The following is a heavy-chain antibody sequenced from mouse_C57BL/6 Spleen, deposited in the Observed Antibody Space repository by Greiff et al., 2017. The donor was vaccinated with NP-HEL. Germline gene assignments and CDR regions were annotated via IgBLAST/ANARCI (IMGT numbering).Heavy chain of an antibody. CDR3: ARLGLGAWFAY. CDR2: IYPGGGYT. V-gene: IGHV1-63*01. Sequence: QVQLQQSGAELVRPGTSVKMSCKASGYTFTNYWIGWAKQRPGHGLEWIGDIYPGGGYTNYNEKFKGKATLTADKSSSTAYMQFSSLTSEDSAIYYCARLGLGAWFAYWGQGTLVTVSA. D-gene: IGHD4-1*01. CDR1: GYTFTNYW. J-gene: IGHJ3*01.